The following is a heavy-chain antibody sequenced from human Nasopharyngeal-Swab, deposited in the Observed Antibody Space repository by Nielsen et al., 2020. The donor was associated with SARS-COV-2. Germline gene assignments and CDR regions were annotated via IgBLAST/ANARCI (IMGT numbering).Heavy chain of an antibody. Sequence: GGSLRLSCAASGFTFSDYYMSWIRQAPGKGLEWVSYISSSGSTIYYADPVKGRFTISRDNAKNSLYLQMNSLRAEDTAVYYCASHDFWSGYYFDYWGQGTLVTVSS. CDR2: ISSSGSTI. V-gene: IGHV3-11*01. D-gene: IGHD3-3*01. CDR1: GFTFSDYY. J-gene: IGHJ4*02. CDR3: ASHDFWSGYYFDY.